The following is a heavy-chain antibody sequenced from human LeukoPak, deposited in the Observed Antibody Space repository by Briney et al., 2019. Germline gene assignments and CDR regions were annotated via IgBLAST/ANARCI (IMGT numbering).Heavy chain of an antibody. J-gene: IGHJ4*02. CDR3: AKAPRNSSTMLDY. CDR1: GGTFSSYA. V-gene: IGHV1-69*13. CDR2: IIPIFGSA. Sequence: ASVKVSCKASGGTFSSYAISWVRQAPGQGLECMGGIIPIFGSANYAQKFQGRVTITADESTSTVYMDLSSLRSEDTAVYYCAKAPRNSSTMLDYWGQGTLVTVSS. D-gene: IGHD6-13*01.